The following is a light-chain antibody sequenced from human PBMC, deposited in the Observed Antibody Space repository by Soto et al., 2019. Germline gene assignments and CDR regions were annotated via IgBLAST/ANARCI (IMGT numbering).Light chain of an antibody. J-gene: IGKJ1*01. V-gene: IGKV1-5*01. Sequence: DLLMSHSPSALCASGGDQGTITFRASQSIRSYLNWYLQKPGKAPKLLIYDASSLESGVPSRFSGSGSGTEFTLTISILQPDDFATYYCQQYNSYWTFGQGTKVDIK. CDR1: QSIRSY. CDR3: QQYNSYWT. CDR2: DAS.